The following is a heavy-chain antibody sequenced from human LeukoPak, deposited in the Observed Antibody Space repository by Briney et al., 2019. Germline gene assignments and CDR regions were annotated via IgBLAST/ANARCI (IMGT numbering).Heavy chain of an antibody. D-gene: IGHD3-16*02. CDR3: AKGVIVAPDVTPFDY. CDR2: ISYDGSNK. Sequence: HPGGSLRLSCAASGFTFSDYAMHWVRQAPGKGLEWVAVISYDGSNKYYADSVKGRFTISRDNSKNTLYLQMNSLRAEDTAVYYCAKGVIVAPDVTPFDYWGQGTLVTVSS. CDR1: GFTFSDYA. J-gene: IGHJ4*02. V-gene: IGHV3-30*04.